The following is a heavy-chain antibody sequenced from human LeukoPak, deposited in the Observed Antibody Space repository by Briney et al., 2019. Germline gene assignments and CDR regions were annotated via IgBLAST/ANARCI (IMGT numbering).Heavy chain of an antibody. Sequence: GGSLRLSCAASGFTFSIYGMHCVRPAPGKGLEWVAFIVYDGSKKNSAASVKGRFTISEDNSKNTFYLKMKSLRAEDTAVYYCARENDGSGSYVLDYWGQGTLVTVSS. D-gene: IGHD3-10*01. CDR3: ARENDGSGSYVLDY. CDR1: GFTFSIYG. V-gene: IGHV3-30*02. CDR2: IVYDGSKK. J-gene: IGHJ4*02.